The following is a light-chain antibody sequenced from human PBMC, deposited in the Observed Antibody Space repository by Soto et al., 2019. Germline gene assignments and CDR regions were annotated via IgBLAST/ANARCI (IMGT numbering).Light chain of an antibody. J-gene: IGKJ4*01. CDR1: QSVSSN. Sequence: ETVMTQSPATLSVSPGEKATLSCRASQSVSSNLAWYQQRPGQAPRLLIYGASTRAAGIPARFSGSGSGTEFTLTIGSLQSEDFAVYYCQQYNNWPLTFGGGTKVDIK. CDR3: QQYNNWPLT. CDR2: GAS. V-gene: IGKV3-15*01.